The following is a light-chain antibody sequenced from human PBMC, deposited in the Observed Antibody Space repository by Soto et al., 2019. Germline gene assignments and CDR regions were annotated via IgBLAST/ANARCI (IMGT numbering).Light chain of an antibody. CDR2: GAS. V-gene: IGKV3-20*01. CDR3: QQYVDSPRT. CDR1: QSLGSTS. J-gene: IGKJ1*01. Sequence: VLTQSPGTLSLTPGERATLSCRASQSLGSTSLAWYQQKSGQPPRLLISGASKRAAGVPDRFSGSGSGTDFTLVISRLEPEDFAVYYCQQYVDSPRTFGQGTKEDLK.